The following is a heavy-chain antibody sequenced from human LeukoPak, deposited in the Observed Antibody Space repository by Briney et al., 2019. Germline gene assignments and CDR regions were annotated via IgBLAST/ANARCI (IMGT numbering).Heavy chain of an antibody. CDR3: ARQGVDTANYYYGMDV. CDR1: GYSFTSYW. D-gene: IGHD5-18*01. CDR2: IYPGDSDT. J-gene: IGHJ6*02. V-gene: IGHV5-51*01. Sequence: GESLKISCKGSGYSFTSYWIGWVRHMPGKGLEWMGIIYPGDSDTRYSPSFQGQVTISADKSISTAYLQWSILKPSDTAMYYCARQGVDTANYYYGMDVWGQGTTVTVSS.